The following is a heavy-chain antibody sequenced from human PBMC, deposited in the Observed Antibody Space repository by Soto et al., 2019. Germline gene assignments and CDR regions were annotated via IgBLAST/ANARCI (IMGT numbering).Heavy chain of an antibody. CDR1: GFTFSSYS. D-gene: IGHD1-1*01. CDR2: ISGSGGGT. Sequence: GSLRLSCAASGFTFSSYSMNWVRQAPGKGLEWVSSISGSGGGTYYADSVKGRFTFSRDNSKNTLYLQMNSLRAEDTAVYYCAKFGMATTKRSPPYYIDYWGQGALVTVSS. J-gene: IGHJ4*02. V-gene: IGHV3-23*01. CDR3: AKFGMATTKRSPPYYIDY.